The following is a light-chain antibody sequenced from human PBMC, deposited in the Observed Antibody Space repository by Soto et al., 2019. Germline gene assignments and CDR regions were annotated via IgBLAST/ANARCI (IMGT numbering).Light chain of an antibody. CDR2: KNN. CDR3: AAWDDSLHGVA. V-gene: IGLV1-44*01. CDR1: TSNIGSNA. J-gene: IGLJ3*02. Sequence: QSVLTQPPSASGTPEQSVTLSCSGSTSNIGSNAVNWYQQLPGTAPKLLIYKNNQRPSGVPDRFSGSKFGTSASLAISGLQSEDEADYHCAAWDDSLHGVAFGGGTKLTVL.